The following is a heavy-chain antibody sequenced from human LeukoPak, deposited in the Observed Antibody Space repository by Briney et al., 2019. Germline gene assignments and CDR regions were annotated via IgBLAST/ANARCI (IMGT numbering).Heavy chain of an antibody. Sequence: GGTLRLSCAAYGCTFDDYDMHWVRQAPGKGLEGVAGISWNSGSKVYADSVKGGFTIDRENAKKCLYVQRNSMRAEDTGLYYVAKSGIVGAVDYWRQGTLLTVSS. CDR3: AKSGIVGAVDY. V-gene: IGHV3-9*01. J-gene: IGHJ4*02. D-gene: IGHD1-26*01. CDR1: GCTFDDYD. CDR2: ISWNSGSK.